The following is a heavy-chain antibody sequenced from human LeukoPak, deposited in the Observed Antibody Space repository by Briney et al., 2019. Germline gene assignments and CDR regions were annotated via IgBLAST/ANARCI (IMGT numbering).Heavy chain of an antibody. J-gene: IGHJ4*02. V-gene: IGHV3-15*01. D-gene: IGHD3-16*02. CDR1: GFTFSNAW. CDR2: IKSKTDGGTT. Sequence: GGSLRLSCAASGFTFSNAWMSWVRQAPGKGLEWVGRIKSKTDGGTTDYAAPVKGRFTISRDDSKNTLYLQMNSLKTEDTAVYYRTTDTRDDYVWGSYRYTTPWIDYWGQGTLVTVSS. CDR3: TTDTRDDYVWGSYRYTTPWIDY.